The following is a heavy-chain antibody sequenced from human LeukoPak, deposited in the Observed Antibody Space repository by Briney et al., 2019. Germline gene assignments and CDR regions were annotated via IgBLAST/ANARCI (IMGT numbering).Heavy chain of an antibody. CDR1: GGSISSSNW. Sequence: PSGTLSLTCGVSGGSISSSNWWGWVRQPPGEGLEWIGEIYHSGGTTYNPSLKSRVTISVDTSKIQFSLNLPSVTAADTAVYYCALELGVPAALDRLNAFDIWGHGTMVTVSS. D-gene: IGHD2-2*01. CDR2: IYHSGGT. J-gene: IGHJ3*02. CDR3: ALELGVPAALDRLNAFDI. V-gene: IGHV4-4*02.